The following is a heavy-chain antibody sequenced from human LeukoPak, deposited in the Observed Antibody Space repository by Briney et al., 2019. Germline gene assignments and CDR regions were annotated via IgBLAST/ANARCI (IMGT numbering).Heavy chain of an antibody. D-gene: IGHD6-13*01. J-gene: IGHJ5*02. CDR3: AREAQGLEQQLVPGGFDP. Sequence: GASVKVSCKASGYTFTSYAMNWVRQAPGQGLEWMGWINTNTGNPTYAQGFTGRFVFSLDTSVSTAYLQISSLKAEDTAVYYCAREAQGLEQQLVPGGFDPWGQGTLVTVSS. CDR1: GYTFTSYA. CDR2: INTNTGNP. V-gene: IGHV7-4-1*02.